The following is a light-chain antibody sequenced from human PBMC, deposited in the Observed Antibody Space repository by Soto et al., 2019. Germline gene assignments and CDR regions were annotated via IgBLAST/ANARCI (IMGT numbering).Light chain of an antibody. J-gene: IGKJ1*01. CDR2: GAS. Sequence: EIVLTQSPGTLSLSPGERATLSCRASQSVSSMYLAWYQQKPGQGPRLLISGASTRATGIPDRFSGSGSGTDFTLTISRLEPEDFAVYDCQQYGNPRWTFGQGTKVEIK. CDR3: QQYGNPRWT. CDR1: QSVSSMY. V-gene: IGKV3-20*01.